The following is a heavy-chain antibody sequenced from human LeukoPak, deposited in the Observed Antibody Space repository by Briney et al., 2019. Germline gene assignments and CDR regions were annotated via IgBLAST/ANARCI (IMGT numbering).Heavy chain of an antibody. CDR3: AGTYCSGGSCYSAY. J-gene: IGHJ4*02. Sequence: GESLQISCQGSGYTFTSSWIGWVRQMPGKGLEWMGIIYPGDSDTRYSPSFQGQVTFSVDKSISTAYLQWSSLKASDTAMYYCAGTYCSGGSCYSAYWGQGTLVTVSS. D-gene: IGHD2-15*01. CDR1: GYTFTSSW. CDR2: IYPGDSDT. V-gene: IGHV5-51*01.